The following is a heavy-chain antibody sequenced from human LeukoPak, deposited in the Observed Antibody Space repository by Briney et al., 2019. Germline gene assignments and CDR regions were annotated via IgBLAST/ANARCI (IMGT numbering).Heavy chain of an antibody. V-gene: IGHV4-59*01. Sequence: SETLSPTCTVSGGSIDSYYWSWIRQPPGKGLEWIGYIYYTGSTEYHPSLKSRVTISLDTSKNQFSLKLTSVTAADTAVYYCARVYQSAEYYFDYWGQGNLVSVSS. D-gene: IGHD2-2*01. CDR2: IYYTGST. J-gene: IGHJ4*02. CDR1: GGSIDSYY. CDR3: ARVYQSAEYYFDY.